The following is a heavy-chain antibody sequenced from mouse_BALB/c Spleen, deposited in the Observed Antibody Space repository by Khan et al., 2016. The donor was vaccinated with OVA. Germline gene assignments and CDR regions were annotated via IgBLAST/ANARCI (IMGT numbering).Heavy chain of an antibody. Sequence: EVQLQESGGDLVKPGGSLNLSCEASGFTFSSYGMSWLRQTPDKRLEWVATISNGGSYTYYPDSVKGRLTISRDNAKNTLYLQLSSLKSEDTAMEYCAGQRFTTPTAWFAYWGQGTLVTVFA. J-gene: IGHJ3*01. CDR3: AGQRFTTPTAWFAY. V-gene: IGHV5-6*01. CDR2: ISNGGSYT. CDR1: GFTFSSYG. D-gene: IGHD1-2*01.